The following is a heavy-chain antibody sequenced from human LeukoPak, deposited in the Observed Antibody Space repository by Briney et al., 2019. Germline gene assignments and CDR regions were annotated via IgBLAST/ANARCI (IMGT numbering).Heavy chain of an antibody. CDR1: GFTFSSYG. V-gene: IGHV3-30*02. J-gene: IGHJ4*02. CDR3: AKDGATGTTSVGRPDY. Sequence: PGGSLRLSCAASGFTFSSYGMHWVRQAPGKGLEWVAFIRYDGSNKYYADSVKGRFTISRDNSKNTLYLQMNSLRAEDTAVYYCAKDGATGTTSVGRPDYWGQGTLVTVSS. CDR2: IRYDGSNK. D-gene: IGHD1-1*01.